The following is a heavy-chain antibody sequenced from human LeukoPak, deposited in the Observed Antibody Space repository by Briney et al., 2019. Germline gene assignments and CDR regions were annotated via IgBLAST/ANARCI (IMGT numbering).Heavy chain of an antibody. D-gene: IGHD2-2*01. V-gene: IGHV3-11*04. Sequence: GGSLRLSCAASGFIFSDCYMSWIRQAPGKGLEWVSYISNSGTTIYYAESVKGRFTISRDNAKNSVYLQMNSLTAEDTAVYYCARGDGDPPTLGYCSSTSCDFDFWGQGTLVTVSS. CDR2: ISNSGTTI. CDR3: ARGDGDPPTLGYCSSTSCDFDF. J-gene: IGHJ4*02. CDR1: GFIFSDCY.